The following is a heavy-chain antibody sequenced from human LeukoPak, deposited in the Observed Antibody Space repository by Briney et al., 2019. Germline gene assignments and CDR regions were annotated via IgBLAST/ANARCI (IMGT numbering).Heavy chain of an antibody. CDR1: GGSISSYY. V-gene: IGHV4-59*01. CDR3: ASSGRFWELNWFDP. J-gene: IGHJ5*02. Sequence: SETLSLTCTVSGGSISSYYWSWIRQPPGKGLEWIGYIYYSGSTNYNPPLKSRVTISVDTSKNQFSLKLSSVTAADTAVYYCASSGRFWELNWFDPWGQGTLVTVSS. D-gene: IGHD3-3*01. CDR2: IYYSGST.